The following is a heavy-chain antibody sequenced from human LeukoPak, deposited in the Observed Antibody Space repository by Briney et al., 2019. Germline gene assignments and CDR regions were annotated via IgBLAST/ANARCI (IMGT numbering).Heavy chain of an antibody. V-gene: IGHV3-7*03. CDR2: INHNGNVN. Sequence: GGSLRLSCPASGFTFSSYWMNWARQAPGKGLEWVASINHNGNVNYYVDSVKGRFTISRDNAKNSLYLQMSNLRAEDTAVYFCARGGGLDVWGQGATVTVSS. CDR1: GFTFSSYW. CDR3: ARGGGLDV. D-gene: IGHD3-16*01. J-gene: IGHJ6*02.